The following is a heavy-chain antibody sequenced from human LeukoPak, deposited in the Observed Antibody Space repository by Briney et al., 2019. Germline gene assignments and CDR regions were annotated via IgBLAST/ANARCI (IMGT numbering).Heavy chain of an antibody. CDR1: GYSISSGYY. V-gene: IGHV4-38-2*02. J-gene: IGHJ4*02. D-gene: IGHD2-15*01. CDR2: IYHSGST. CDR3: ARLRQDIVVVD. Sequence: SETLSLTCTVSGYSISSGYYWGWIRQPPGKGLEWIGSIYHSGSTYYNPSLKSRVTISVDTSKSQFSLRLSSVTAADTAVYYCARLRQDIVVVDWGQGTLVTVSS.